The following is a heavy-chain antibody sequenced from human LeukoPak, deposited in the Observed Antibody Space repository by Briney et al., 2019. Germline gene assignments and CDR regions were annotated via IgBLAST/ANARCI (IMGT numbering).Heavy chain of an antibody. Sequence: GSSVKVSCKASGGTFSSYAISWVRQAPGQGLEWMGGIIPIFGTANYAQKFQGRVTITTDESTSTAYMELSSLRSEDTAVYYCARDRASAPVLRYFDWSEGFDPWGQGTLVTVSS. CDR3: ARDRASAPVLRYFDWSEGFDP. J-gene: IGHJ5*02. CDR2: IIPIFGTA. V-gene: IGHV1-69*05. D-gene: IGHD3-9*01. CDR1: GGTFSSYA.